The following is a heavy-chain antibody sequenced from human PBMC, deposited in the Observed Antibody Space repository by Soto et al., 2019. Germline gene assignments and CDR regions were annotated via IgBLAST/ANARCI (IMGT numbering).Heavy chain of an antibody. CDR1: GVTFSSYW. CDR2: IKQDGGEK. Sequence: PGGSLRLSCAASGVTFSSYWMSWVRQAPGKGLEWVANIKQDGGEKYYVDSVKGRFTISRDNAKNSLYLQMNSLRVGDTALYYCARDRPGIAVAGKGFYGMDVWGQGTTVTVSS. D-gene: IGHD6-19*01. J-gene: IGHJ6*02. CDR3: ARDRPGIAVAGKGFYGMDV. V-gene: IGHV3-7*01.